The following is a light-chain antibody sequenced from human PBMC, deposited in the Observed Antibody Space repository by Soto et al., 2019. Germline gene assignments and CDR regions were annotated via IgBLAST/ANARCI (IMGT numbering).Light chain of an antibody. J-gene: IGKJ2*01. CDR1: QSVSSSY. CDR2: GTS. CDR3: QQYGSSLYT. V-gene: IGKV3-20*01. Sequence: EIVLTQSPGTLSLSPGERATLSCRASQSVSSSYLAWYQQKPGQAPRLLIYGTSTRATGIPDRFSGSGSRTAFTLTISRLEPEDFAVYYCQQYGSSLYTFGQGTKLEIK.